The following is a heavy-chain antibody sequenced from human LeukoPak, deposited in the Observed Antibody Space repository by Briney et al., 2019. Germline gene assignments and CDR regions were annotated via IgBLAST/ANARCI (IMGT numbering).Heavy chain of an antibody. Sequence: GGSLRLSCAASGFTFSNYAMHWVRQRPGKGLEYVSGISSTWGSTHYANSVKGRFTISRDNSKNTLYFQMGSLRAEDMAVYYCARVSDGSYYYYWGQGTLGTVSS. D-gene: IGHD1-26*01. J-gene: IGHJ4*02. CDR1: GFTFSNYA. V-gene: IGHV3-64*01. CDR3: ARVSDGSYYYY. CDR2: ISSTWGST.